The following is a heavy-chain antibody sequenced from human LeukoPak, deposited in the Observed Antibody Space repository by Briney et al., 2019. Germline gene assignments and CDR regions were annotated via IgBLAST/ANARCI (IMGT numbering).Heavy chain of an antibody. CDR1: GYTFTGYY. CDR2: INPNSGGT. V-gene: IGHV1-2*06. J-gene: IGHJ4*02. CDR3: ARDTGTGTTFY. Sequence: ASVKVSCKASGYTFTGYYMHWVRQAPGQGLEWMGRINPNSGGTNYAQKLQGRVTMTTDTSTSTAYMELRSLRSDDTAVYYCARDTGTGTTFYWGQGTLVTVSS. D-gene: IGHD1-7*01.